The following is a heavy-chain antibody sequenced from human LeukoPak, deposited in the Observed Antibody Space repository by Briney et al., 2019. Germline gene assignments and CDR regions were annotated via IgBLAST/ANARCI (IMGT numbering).Heavy chain of an antibody. D-gene: IGHD3-10*01. J-gene: IGHJ5*02. CDR2: INHSGST. CDR3: ARKGRITMVRGVIYWFDP. V-gene: IGHV4-34*01. CDR1: GGSLSGYY. Sequence: SDTLSLTCAVYGGSLSGYYWSWIRQPPGKGLEWIGEINHSGSTNYNPSLKSRVTISVDTSKNQFSLKLSSVTAADTAVYYCARKGRITMVRGVIYWFDPWGQGTLVTVSS.